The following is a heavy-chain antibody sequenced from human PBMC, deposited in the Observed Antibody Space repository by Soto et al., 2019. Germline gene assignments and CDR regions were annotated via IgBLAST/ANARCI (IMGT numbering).Heavy chain of an antibody. J-gene: IGHJ6*02. CDR3: TSISGYYSDYYYYGMDV. V-gene: IGHV3-49*03. CDR1: GFTFGDYA. CDR2: IRSKAYGGTT. Sequence: LRLSCTASGFTFGDYAMSWFRQAPWKGLEWVGFIRSKAYGGTTEYAASVKGRFTISRDDSKSIAYLQMNSLKTEDTAVYYCTSISGYYSDYYYYGMDVWGQGTTVTVYS. D-gene: IGHD3-22*01.